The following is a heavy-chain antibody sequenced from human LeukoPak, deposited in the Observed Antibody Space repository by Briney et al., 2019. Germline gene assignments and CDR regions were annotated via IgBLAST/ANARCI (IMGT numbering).Heavy chain of an antibody. J-gene: IGHJ6*02. D-gene: IGHD5-24*01. CDR3: ARVIEMATFSDYYYGMDV. CDR1: GGSISSYY. CDR2: IYYSGST. Sequence: SETLSLTCTVSGGSISSYYWSWIRQPPGKGLEWIGYIYYSGSTNYNPSLKSRVTISVDTSKNQFSLKLSSVTAADTAVYYCARVIEMATFSDYYYGMDVWGQGTTVAVSS. V-gene: IGHV4-59*08.